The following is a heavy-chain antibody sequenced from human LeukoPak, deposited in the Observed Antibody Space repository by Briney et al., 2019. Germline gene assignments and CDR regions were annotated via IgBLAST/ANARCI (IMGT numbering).Heavy chain of an antibody. J-gene: IGHJ5*02. CDR3: ARGPVASRSTDWFDP. V-gene: IGHV1-18*01. CDR1: GYTFTSYS. CDR2: ISVYNGNT. D-gene: IGHD6-6*01. Sequence: ASVKVSCKASGYTFTSYSLHWVRQAPGQGLEWMGWISVYNGNTNYAQKLQGRVTMTTDTSTSTAYMELRSLRSDDTAVYYCARGPVASRSTDWFDPWGQGTLVTVSS.